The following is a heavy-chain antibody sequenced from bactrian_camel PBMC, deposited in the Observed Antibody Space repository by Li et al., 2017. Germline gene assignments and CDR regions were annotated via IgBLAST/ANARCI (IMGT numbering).Heavy chain of an antibody. D-gene: IGHD2*01. Sequence: HVQLVESGGGSVQAGGSVSLSCRAPGFTAIFRCMAWFRQTPGNNREWVSTFYIGNSSTSYGDSMKGRFTTSQDNAKNTLYLQLNSLKTEDTAMYYCAIGSSCGRLHCPDRGQGTQVTVS. CDR3: AIGSSCGRLHCPD. J-gene: IGHJ4*01. CDR2: FYIGNSST. CDR1: GFTAIFRC. V-gene: IGHV3S1*01.